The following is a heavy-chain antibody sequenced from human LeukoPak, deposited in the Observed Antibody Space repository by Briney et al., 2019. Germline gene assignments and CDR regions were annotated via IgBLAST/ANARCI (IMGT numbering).Heavy chain of an antibody. J-gene: IGHJ4*02. CDR1: GGSISSGSYY. CDR3: ASRTGTRIFDY. CDR2: MYTSGST. D-gene: IGHD1-7*01. V-gene: IGHV4-61*02. Sequence: SETLSLTCTVSGGSISSGSYYWSWIRQPAGKGLEWIGRMYTSGSTNYNPSLKSRVTISVDTSKNQFSLKLSSVTAADTAVYYCASRTGTRIFDYWGQGTLVTVSS.